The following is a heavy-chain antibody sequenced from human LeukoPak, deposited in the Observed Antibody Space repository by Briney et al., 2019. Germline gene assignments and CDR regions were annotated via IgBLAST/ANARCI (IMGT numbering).Heavy chain of an antibody. Sequence: GGSLKLSCAASGFTFSSYWMHWVRQAPGKGLVWVSRINSDGSSTSYADSVKGRFTISRDNDKNTLYLQMNSLRAEDTAAYYCARGPASVTKPYDFWSGYYTGWGYGMDVWGQGTTVTVSS. CDR1: GFTFSSYW. D-gene: IGHD3-3*01. CDR3: ARGPASVTKPYDFWSGYYTGWGYGMDV. J-gene: IGHJ6*02. V-gene: IGHV3-74*01. CDR2: INSDGSST.